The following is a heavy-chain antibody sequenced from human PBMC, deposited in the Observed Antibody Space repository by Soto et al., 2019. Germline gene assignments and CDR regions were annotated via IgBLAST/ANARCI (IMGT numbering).Heavy chain of an antibody. CDR3: ARALRTTVTGYYYYAMDV. J-gene: IGHJ6*02. D-gene: IGHD4-17*01. CDR2: ISYDGSNK. V-gene: IGHV3-30-3*01. CDR1: GFTFSSYA. Sequence: QVQLVESGGGVVQPGRSLRLSCAASGFTFSSYAMHWVRQAPGKGLEWVAVISYDGSNKYYADSVKGRFTISRDNSKNTLYLQMNSLRAEDTAVYYCARALRTTVTGYYYYAMDVWGQGTTVTVSS.